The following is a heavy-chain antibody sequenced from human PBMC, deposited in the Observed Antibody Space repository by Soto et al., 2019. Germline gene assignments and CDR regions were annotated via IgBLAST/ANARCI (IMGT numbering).Heavy chain of an antibody. CDR1: GFNFGNSW. V-gene: IGHV3-74*01. CDR3: ATAEVDY. Sequence: PGGSLSLSCAASGFNFGNSWMHWVRQAPGKGLEWVSRMTSDGSTTDYADSVKGRFTVSRDNGKYTLYLQMNSLRAEDTAVYYCATAEVDYWGPGTLVTVSS. CDR2: MTSDGSTT. J-gene: IGHJ4*02.